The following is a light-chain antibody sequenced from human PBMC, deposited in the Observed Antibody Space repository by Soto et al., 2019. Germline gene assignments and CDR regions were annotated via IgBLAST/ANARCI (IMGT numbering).Light chain of an antibody. Sequence: EIVMTQSPATLSVSPGETASLSCRASQSAGNFLALYQQKPGQAPRLLIYYISTRATGIPARFSGSGSGTEFTLTINSLQSEDSAVYYCQQHNQWPITFGQGTRLEI. CDR3: QQHNQWPIT. J-gene: IGKJ5*01. V-gene: IGKV3D-15*01. CDR1: QSAGNF. CDR2: YIS.